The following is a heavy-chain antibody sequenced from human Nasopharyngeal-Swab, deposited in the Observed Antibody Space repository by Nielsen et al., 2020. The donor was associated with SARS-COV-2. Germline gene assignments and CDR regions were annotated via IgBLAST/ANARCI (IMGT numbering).Heavy chain of an antibody. CDR2: INPNSGGT. D-gene: IGHD6-6*01. J-gene: IGHJ4*02. CDR3: AYSSSFGYFDY. V-gene: IGHV1-2*06. Sequence: ASVKVSCKASGYTFTSYDINWVRQATGQGLEWMGRINPNSGGTNYAQKFQGRVTMTRDTSISTAYMELSRLRSDDTAVYYCAYSSSFGYFDYWGQGTLVTVSS. CDR1: GYTFTSYD.